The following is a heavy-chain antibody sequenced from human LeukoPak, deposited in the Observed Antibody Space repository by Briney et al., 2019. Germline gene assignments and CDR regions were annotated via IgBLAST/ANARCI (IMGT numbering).Heavy chain of an antibody. D-gene: IGHD3-22*01. CDR2: ISSSSSYI. V-gene: IGHV3-21*01. J-gene: IGHJ1*01. CDR3: ARSDPQYYYDSSGYSYPLEFFQH. CDR1: GFTFSSYS. Sequence: PGGSLRLSCAASGFTFSSYSMNWARQAPGKGLEWVSSISSSSSYIYYADSVKGRFTISRDNAKNSLYLQMNSLRGEDTAVYYCARSDPQYYYDSSGYSYPLEFFQHWGQGTLVTVSS.